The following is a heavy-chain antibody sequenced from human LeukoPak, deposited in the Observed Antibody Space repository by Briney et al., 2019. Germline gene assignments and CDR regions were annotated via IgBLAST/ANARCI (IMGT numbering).Heavy chain of an antibody. CDR3: ARDSVPYSSGWYYFDY. J-gene: IGHJ4*02. V-gene: IGHV3-30-3*01. Sequence: GGSLRLSCAASGFTFSSYAMHWVRQAPGKGLEWVAVISYDGSNKYYADSVKGRFTISRDNPKNTLYLQMNSLRAEDTAVYYCARDSVPYSSGWYYFDYWGQGTLVTVSS. D-gene: IGHD6-19*01. CDR1: GFTFSSYA. CDR2: ISYDGSNK.